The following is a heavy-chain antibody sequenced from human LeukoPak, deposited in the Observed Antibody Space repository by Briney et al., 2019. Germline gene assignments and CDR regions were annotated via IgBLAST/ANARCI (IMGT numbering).Heavy chain of an antibody. Sequence: GGSLRLSCGASGFTFSNYAMSWVCQAPGKGLEWISAVSGSGDRTYYAGSVKGRFTISRDNSKNIVYLRMNSLRAEDTAVYFCANSRGYGSGNLWGQGTLVTVSS. CDR2: VSGSGDRT. CDR3: ANSRGYGSGNL. CDR1: GFTFSNYA. J-gene: IGHJ4*02. V-gene: IGHV3-23*01. D-gene: IGHD3-10*01.